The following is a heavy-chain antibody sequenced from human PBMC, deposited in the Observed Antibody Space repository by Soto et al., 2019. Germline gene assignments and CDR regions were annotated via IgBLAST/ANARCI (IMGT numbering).Heavy chain of an antibody. J-gene: IGHJ6*02. CDR3: ARGSSSYYDYGMDV. Sequence: TLSLTCAVSGDSISRGGYSWTWIRQPPGKALEWIGNIYDSGSTSYNPSLKSRVTMSVDTSKNQFSLRLTSVTAADTAVYFCARGSSSYYDYGMDVWGQGTTVTVSS. V-gene: IGHV4-30-2*01. D-gene: IGHD6-6*01. CDR1: GDSISRGGYS. CDR2: IYDSGST.